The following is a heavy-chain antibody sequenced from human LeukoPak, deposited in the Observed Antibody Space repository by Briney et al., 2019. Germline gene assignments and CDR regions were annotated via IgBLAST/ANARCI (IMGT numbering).Heavy chain of an antibody. D-gene: IGHD3-10*01. CDR3: ASYAYGSVPPGDYFDY. CDR1: GFTLSSYA. CDR2: ISGSGGST. Sequence: GGSLRLSCAASGFTLSSYAMSWVRQAPGKGLEWVSGISGSGGSTYYADSVKGRFTIFRDNSKNTLYLQMNSLRAEDTAVYYCASYAYGSVPPGDYFDYWGQGTLVTVSS. V-gene: IGHV3-23*01. J-gene: IGHJ4*02.